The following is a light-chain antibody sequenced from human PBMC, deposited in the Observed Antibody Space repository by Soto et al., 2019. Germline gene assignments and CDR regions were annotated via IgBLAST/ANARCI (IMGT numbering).Light chain of an antibody. CDR1: SSDVGGYKY. V-gene: IGLV2-14*01. Sequence: QSVLTQPASVSGSPEQSITISCTGTSSDVGGYKYVSWYQQHPGKAPKLMIYEVTNRPSGVSTRFSGSRSGNTASLTISGLQAEDEADYYCSSSTTSSTLYVFGTGTKVTVL. CDR3: SSSTTSSTLYV. CDR2: EVT. J-gene: IGLJ1*01.